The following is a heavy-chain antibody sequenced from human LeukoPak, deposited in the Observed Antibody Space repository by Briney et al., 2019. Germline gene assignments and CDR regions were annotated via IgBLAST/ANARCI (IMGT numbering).Heavy chain of an antibody. CDR2: INPNSGGT. CDR3: ARGPGYSSGAFDI. Sequence: ASVKVSCKASGYTFTGYYMHWVREAPGQGLEWMGWINPNSGGTNYAQKFQGRVTMTRDTSISTAYMELSRLRSDDTAVYYCARGPGYSSGAFDIWGQGTMVTVSS. V-gene: IGHV1-2*02. J-gene: IGHJ3*02. CDR1: GYTFTGYY. D-gene: IGHD6-19*01.